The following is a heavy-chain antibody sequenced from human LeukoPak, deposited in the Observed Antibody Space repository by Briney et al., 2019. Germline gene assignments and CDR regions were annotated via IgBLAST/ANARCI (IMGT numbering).Heavy chain of an antibody. J-gene: IGHJ4*02. V-gene: IGHV3-21*01. CDR3: ARGSYCSSTSCYTSDY. D-gene: IGHD2-2*02. Sequence: GGSLRLSCAASGFTFSSYSMIWVRQAPGKGLEWVSSISSSSSYIYYADSVKGGFTISRDNAKYSLYLQMNSLRAEDTAVYYCARGSYCSSTSCYTSDYWGQETLVTVSS. CDR2: ISSSSSYI. CDR1: GFTFSSYS.